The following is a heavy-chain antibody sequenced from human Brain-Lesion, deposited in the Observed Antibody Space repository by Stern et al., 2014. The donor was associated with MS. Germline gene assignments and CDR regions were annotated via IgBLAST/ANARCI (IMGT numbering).Heavy chain of an antibody. D-gene: IGHD5-18*01. CDR2: INGDGSRT. CDR1: GFTFSTYW. Sequence: EVQLVESGGDLVQPGGSLGLSCTASGFTFSTYWMHWVRQAPGTGLVWVSRINGDGSRTSYADSVKGRFTISRDNAKNTLYVQMNSLRVEDTAVYYCARAHVDTWDWFDPWGQGTLVTVSS. V-gene: IGHV3-74*01. J-gene: IGHJ5*02. CDR3: ARAHVDTWDWFDP.